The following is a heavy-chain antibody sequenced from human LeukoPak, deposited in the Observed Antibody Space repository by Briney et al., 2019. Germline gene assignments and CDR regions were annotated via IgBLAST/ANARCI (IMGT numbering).Heavy chain of an antibody. CDR3: ASAGAVAGYMDV. J-gene: IGHJ6*03. Sequence: SVKVSCKASGGTFSSYAISWVRQAPGQGLEWMGGIIPIFGTADYAQKFQGRVTITTDESTSTAYMELSSLRSEDTAVYYCASAGAVAGYMDVWGKGTTVTVSS. V-gene: IGHV1-69*05. CDR1: GGTFSSYA. D-gene: IGHD6-19*01. CDR2: IIPIFGTA.